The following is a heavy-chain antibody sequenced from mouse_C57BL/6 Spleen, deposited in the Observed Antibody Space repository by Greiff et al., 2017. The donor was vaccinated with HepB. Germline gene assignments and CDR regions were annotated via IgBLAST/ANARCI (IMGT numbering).Heavy chain of an antibody. Sequence: EVKLVESGGGLVKPGGSLKLSCAASGFTFSSYAMSWVRQTPEKRLEWVATISDGGSYTYYPDNVKGRFTISRDNAKNNLYLQMSHLKSEDTAMYDCASQLTGTVVDYWGQGTTLTVSS. CDR2: ISDGGSYT. CDR1: GFTFSSYA. V-gene: IGHV5-4*03. CDR3: ASQLTGTVVDY. D-gene: IGHD4-1*01. J-gene: IGHJ2*01.